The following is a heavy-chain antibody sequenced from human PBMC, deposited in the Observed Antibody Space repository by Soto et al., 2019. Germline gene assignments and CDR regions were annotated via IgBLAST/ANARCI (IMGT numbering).Heavy chain of an antibody. CDR2: IWNDGSTT. Sequence: LVESGGGVAQPGRSLRLSCATSGFSFGPSGMHWVRQAPGKGLEWVAIIWNDGSTTYYADSVRDRFTISRDNSKNTLYLQMNSLRDEDTAVYYCARDGRHYDVDYWGQGTLVTVSS. CDR1: GFSFGPSG. CDR3: ARDGRHYDVDY. V-gene: IGHV3-33*01. D-gene: IGHD5-12*01. J-gene: IGHJ4*02.